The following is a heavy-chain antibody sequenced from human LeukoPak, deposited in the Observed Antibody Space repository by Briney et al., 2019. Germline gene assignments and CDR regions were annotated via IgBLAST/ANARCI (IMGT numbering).Heavy chain of an antibody. J-gene: IGHJ4*02. CDR2: IYHSGST. V-gene: IGHV4-30-2*01. D-gene: IGHD1-26*01. CDR3: ARAGSYYYYFDY. Sequence: SETLSLTCTVSGGSISSGGYYWSWIRQPPGKGLEWIGYIYHSGSTYYNPSLKSRVTISVDRSKNQFSLKLSSVTAADTAVYYCARAGSYYYYFDYWGQGTLVTVSS. CDR1: GGSISSGGYY.